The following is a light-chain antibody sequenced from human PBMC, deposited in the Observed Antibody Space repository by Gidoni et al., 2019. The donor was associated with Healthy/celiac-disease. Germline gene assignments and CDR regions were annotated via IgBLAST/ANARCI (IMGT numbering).Light chain of an antibody. J-gene: IGKJ1*01. V-gene: IGKV3-15*01. CDR1: QIVSSN. Sequence: EIVMTQSPATLSVSPGERATLSCRASQIVSSNLAWYQQKPGQAPRLLIYGASTRATGIPARFSGSGSGTEFTLTISSLQSEDFAVYYCQQYNNWPRTFGQXTKVEIK. CDR3: QQYNNWPRT. CDR2: GAS.